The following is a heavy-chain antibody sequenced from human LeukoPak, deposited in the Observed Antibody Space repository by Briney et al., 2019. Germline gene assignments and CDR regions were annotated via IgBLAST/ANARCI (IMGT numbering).Heavy chain of an antibody. CDR3: ARRAGKQQPTNWFDP. CDR1: GGTFSSYA. J-gene: IGHJ5*02. Sequence: GSSVKVSCKASGGTFSSYAISWVRQAPGQGLEWMGGIIPIFGTANYAQKFQGRATITADESTSTAYMELSSLRSEDTAVYYCARRAGKQQPTNWFDPWGQGTLVTVSS. V-gene: IGHV1-69*01. CDR2: IIPIFGTA. D-gene: IGHD6-13*01.